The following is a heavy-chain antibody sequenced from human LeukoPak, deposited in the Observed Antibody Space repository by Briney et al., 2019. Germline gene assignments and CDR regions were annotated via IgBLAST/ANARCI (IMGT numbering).Heavy chain of an antibody. CDR1: GFTFSSSA. CDR3: ARGPSSNWSGLDF. CDR2: ISASGGST. J-gene: IGHJ4*02. V-gene: IGHV3-23*01. D-gene: IGHD6-13*01. Sequence: GGSLRLSCAASGFTFSSSAMSWVRQVPGKGLEWVSGISASGGSTYYADSVRGRFTISRDNAKNTLYLQVNNLRAEDTAVYYCARGPSSNWSGLDFWGQGTLLTVSS.